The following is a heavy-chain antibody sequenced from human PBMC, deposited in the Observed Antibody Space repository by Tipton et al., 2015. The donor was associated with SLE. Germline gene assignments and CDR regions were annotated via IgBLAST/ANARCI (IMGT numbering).Heavy chain of an antibody. CDR1: GGSISSYY. CDR3: ARDGGDSSSWFDAFDI. CDR2: IYTSGST. D-gene: IGHD6-13*01. Sequence: TLSLTCTVSGGSISSYYWSWIRQPAGKGLEWIGRIYTSGSTNYNPSLTSRVTISVDSSKNQFSLKLSSVTAADTAVHYCARDGGDSSSWFDAFDIWGQGTMVTVSS. V-gene: IGHV4-4*07. J-gene: IGHJ3*02.